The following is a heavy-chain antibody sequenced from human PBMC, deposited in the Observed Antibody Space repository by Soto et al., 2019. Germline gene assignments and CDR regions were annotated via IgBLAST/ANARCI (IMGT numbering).Heavy chain of an antibody. Sequence: ASVKVSCKASGGTFSSYTISWVRQAPGQGLEWMGRIIPILGIANYAQKFQGRVTITADKSTSTAYMELSSLRSEDTAVYYCARLNYIVATTKNWGRARAFDIWGQGTMVTVSS. D-gene: IGHD5-12*01. V-gene: IGHV1-69*02. CDR3: ARLNYIVATTKNWGRARAFDI. CDR1: GGTFSSYT. CDR2: IIPILGIA. J-gene: IGHJ3*02.